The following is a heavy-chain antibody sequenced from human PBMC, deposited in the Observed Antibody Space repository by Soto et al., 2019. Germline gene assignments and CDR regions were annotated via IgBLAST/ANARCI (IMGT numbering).Heavy chain of an antibody. CDR1: GYIFTSFY. J-gene: IGHJ4*02. CDR2: MNPSGGST. Sequence: ASVKVSCKASGYIFTSFYMHWVRQAPGQGLEWMGIMNPSGGSTCYADSVKGRFTISRDNAKNSLYLQMYSLIAEVTAVYYCARDQPGYSYGYGLGYWGQGTLVTVSS. D-gene: IGHD5-18*01. CDR3: ARDQPGYSYGYGLGY. V-gene: IGHV1-46*04.